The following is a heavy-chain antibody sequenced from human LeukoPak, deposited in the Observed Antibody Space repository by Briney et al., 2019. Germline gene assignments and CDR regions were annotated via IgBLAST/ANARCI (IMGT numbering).Heavy chain of an antibody. Sequence: PSETLSLTCTVSGRSISSSSYYWGWIRQPPGKGLERIGGSYYSVSTYYNPSLKSRVTISVDTSNNQFSLKLSSVTAADTAVYYCARFTEEWLPPDAFDIWGQGTMVTVSS. V-gene: IGHV4-39*01. CDR3: ARFTEEWLPPDAFDI. D-gene: IGHD6-19*01. J-gene: IGHJ3*02. CDR2: SYYSVST. CDR1: GRSISSSSYY.